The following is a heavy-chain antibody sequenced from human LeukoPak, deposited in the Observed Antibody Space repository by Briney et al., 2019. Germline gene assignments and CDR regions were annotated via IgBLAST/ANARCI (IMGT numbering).Heavy chain of an antibody. CDR2: IYYSGST. Sequence: PSETLSLTCTVSGGSISSSSYYWGWIRQPPGKGLEWIGSIYYSGSTNYNPSLKSRVTISVDTSKNQFSLKLSSVTAADTAVYYCARVASSSWYNGDYWGQGTLVTVSS. CDR1: GGSISSSSYY. J-gene: IGHJ4*02. CDR3: ARVASSSWYNGDY. D-gene: IGHD6-13*01. V-gene: IGHV4-39*07.